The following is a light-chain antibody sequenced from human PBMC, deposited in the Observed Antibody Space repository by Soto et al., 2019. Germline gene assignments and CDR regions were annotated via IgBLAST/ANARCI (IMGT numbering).Light chain of an antibody. J-gene: IGLJ1*01. CDR3: NSYSSTSFYV. Sequence: QSALAQPASMSGSPGQSITISCTGSGSDIATFNYVSWYQQYPGKAPKLLIYQVTSRASGVSHRFSGSKSGKTAALTISGLQPEDEAEYYCNSYSSTSFYVFGTGTKVTVL. V-gene: IGLV2-14*01. CDR1: GSDIATFNY. CDR2: QVT.